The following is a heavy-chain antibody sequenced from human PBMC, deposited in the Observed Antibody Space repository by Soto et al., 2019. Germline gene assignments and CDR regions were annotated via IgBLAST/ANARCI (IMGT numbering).Heavy chain of an antibody. J-gene: IGHJ4*02. CDR1: GFTFSSYS. CDR2: ISSSSGST. CDR3: AKDAHDIVATNLDY. V-gene: IGHV3-23*01. Sequence: GGSLRLSCAASGFTFSSYSMNWVRQAPGKGLEWVSSISSSSGSTYYADSVKGRFTISRDNAKNTLYLQMNSLRAEDTAVYYCAKDAHDIVATNLDYWGQGTLVTVSS. D-gene: IGHD5-12*01.